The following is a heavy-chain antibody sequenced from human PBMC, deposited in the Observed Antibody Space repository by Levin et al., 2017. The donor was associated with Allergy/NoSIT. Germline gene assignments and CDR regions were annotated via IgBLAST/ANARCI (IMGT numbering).Heavy chain of an antibody. CDR2: INPNSGQT. J-gene: IGHJ4*02. V-gene: IGHV1-2*02. CDR3: ARDSGSYFGAEY. Sequence: VASVKVSCKASGYTFTGYFLHWVRQAPGQGLEWMGWINPNSGQTNYAQKFQARVTLTRATSISTAYLELSRPTSDDTAVYYCARDSGSYFGAEYWGQGTLVTVSS. D-gene: IGHD1-26*01. CDR1: GYTFTGYF.